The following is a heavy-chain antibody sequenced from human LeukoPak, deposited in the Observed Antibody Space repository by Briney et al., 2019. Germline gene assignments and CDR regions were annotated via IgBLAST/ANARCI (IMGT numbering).Heavy chain of an antibody. CDR3: ASAGAGTGY. D-gene: IGHD6-13*01. J-gene: IGHJ4*02. CDR2: INHSGST. V-gene: IGHV4-34*01. CDR1: GVSFSGYY. Sequence: SETLSLTRAVYGVSFSGYYWSWIRQPPGKGLEWIGEINHSGSTNYNPSLKSRVTISVDTSKNQFSLKLSSVTAADTAVYYCASAGAGTGYWGQGTLVTVSS.